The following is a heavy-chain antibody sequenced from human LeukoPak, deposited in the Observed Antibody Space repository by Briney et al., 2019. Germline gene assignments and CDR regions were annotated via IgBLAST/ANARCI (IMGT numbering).Heavy chain of an antibody. V-gene: IGHV4-34*01. D-gene: IGHD5-24*01. Sequence: PSETLSLTCAVYGGSFSGYYWSWIRQPPGKGLEWIGEINHSGSTNYNPSLKSRCTISVNTPKNQFSLKLSSVTAADTAVYYCARMRRWLQPSQYYFDYWGQGTLATVSS. J-gene: IGHJ4*02. CDR2: INHSGST. CDR1: GGSFSGYY. CDR3: ARMRRWLQPSQYYFDY.